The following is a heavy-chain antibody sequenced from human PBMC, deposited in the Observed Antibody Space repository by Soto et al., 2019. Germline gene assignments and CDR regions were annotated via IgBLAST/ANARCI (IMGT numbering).Heavy chain of an antibody. CDR1: GYTFTSCA. J-gene: IGHJ6*02. CDR2: INAGNGNT. Sequence: GASVKVSCKASGYTFTSCAMHWVRQAPGQRLEWMGWINAGNGNTKYSQKFQGRVTITRDMSTSTAYMELSSLRSEDTAVYYCAADRGDGYNTNYYYGMDVWGQGTTVTVSS. D-gene: IGHD3-10*01. V-gene: IGHV1-3*01. CDR3: AADRGDGYNTNYYYGMDV.